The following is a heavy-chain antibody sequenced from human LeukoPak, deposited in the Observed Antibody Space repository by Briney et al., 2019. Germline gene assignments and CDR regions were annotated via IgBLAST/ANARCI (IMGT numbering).Heavy chain of an antibody. Sequence: SQTLSLTFAISGDSVSSNSAAWNWIRQSPSRGLEWLGSTYYRSKWYNDYAGSVKSLITINPDTSKNQFSLQLNSVTPEDTGVYYCARTDYVWGSYHFDYWGQGTLVTVSS. V-gene: IGHV6-1*01. CDR2: TYYRSKWYN. CDR3: ARTDYVWGSYHFDY. J-gene: IGHJ4*02. CDR1: GDSVSSNSAA. D-gene: IGHD3-16*02.